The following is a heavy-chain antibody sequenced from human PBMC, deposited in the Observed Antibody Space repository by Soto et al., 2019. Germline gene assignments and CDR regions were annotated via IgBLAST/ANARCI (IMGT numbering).Heavy chain of an antibody. Sequence: SETLSLTCTVSGGSISSYYWSWIRQPPGKGLEWIGYIYYSGSTNYNPSLKSRVTISVDTSKNQFSLKLSSATAADTAVYYCARANSGRYYRESFDYWGQGTLVTVSS. CDR1: GGSISSYY. CDR2: IYYSGST. D-gene: IGHD1-26*01. CDR3: ARANSGRYYRESFDY. V-gene: IGHV4-59*01. J-gene: IGHJ4*02.